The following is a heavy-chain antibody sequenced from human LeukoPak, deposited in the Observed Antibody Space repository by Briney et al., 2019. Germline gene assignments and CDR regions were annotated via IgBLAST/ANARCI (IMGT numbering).Heavy chain of an antibody. J-gene: IGHJ6*03. CDR2: TYYRSKWYN. Sequence: SQTLSLTCAISGDRFSSNSAAWNWIRQSPSRGLEWLRRTYYRSKWYNDYAVSVKSRITINPDTSKNQFSLQLNSVTPEDTAVYYCAREVDSSSWADYYYYYMDVWGKGTTVTVSS. CDR3: AREVDSSSWADYYYYYMDV. CDR1: GDRFSSNSAA. V-gene: IGHV6-1*01. D-gene: IGHD6-13*01.